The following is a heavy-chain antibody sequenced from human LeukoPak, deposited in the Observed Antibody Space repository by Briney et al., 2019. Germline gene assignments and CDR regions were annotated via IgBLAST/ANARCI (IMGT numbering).Heavy chain of an antibody. CDR3: AADHYDYSGYYYYFDY. J-gene: IGHJ4*02. Sequence: GASVKVSCKASGYTFTSYAMNWVRQAPGQGLEWMGWINTNTGNPTYAQGFTGRFVFSLDTSVSTAYLQISSLKAEDTAVYYCAADHYDYSGYYYYFDYWGQGTLVTVSS. CDR2: INTNTGNP. D-gene: IGHD3-22*01. V-gene: IGHV7-4-1*02. CDR1: GYTFTSYA.